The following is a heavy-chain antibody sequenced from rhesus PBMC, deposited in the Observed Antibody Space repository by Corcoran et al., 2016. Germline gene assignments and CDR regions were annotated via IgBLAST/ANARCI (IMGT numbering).Heavy chain of an antibody. Sequence: QVQLQESGPGLVKPSETLSLTCAVSGGSISGGYDWSWFRQPPGKGLEWIGYIYGSSGSTNYNPSLKNRVTISKATSKNQFSLKLSSVTAADTAVYYCARSQGWYGSGWYYFDYWGQGVLVTVSS. CDR3: ARSQGWYGSGWYYFDY. D-gene: IGHD6-31*01. V-gene: IGHV4-76*01. CDR2: IYGSSGST. J-gene: IGHJ4*01. CDR1: GGSISGGYD.